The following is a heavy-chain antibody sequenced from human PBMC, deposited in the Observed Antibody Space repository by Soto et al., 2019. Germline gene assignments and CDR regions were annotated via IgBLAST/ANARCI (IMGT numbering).Heavy chain of an antibody. V-gene: IGHV3-21*01. CDR3: ARDRSQFYIASEY. J-gene: IGHJ4*02. CDR2: ISPYDHSF. Sequence: GGSLRLSCAASGFTFTSHNIYWFRQAPGKGLEWVSSISPYDHSFYYADSVRGRFTVSKDNAKSSVFLQMDSLRAEDTAIYYCARDRSQFYIASEYWGQGTQVTVSS. CDR1: GFTFTSHN. D-gene: IGHD5-18*01.